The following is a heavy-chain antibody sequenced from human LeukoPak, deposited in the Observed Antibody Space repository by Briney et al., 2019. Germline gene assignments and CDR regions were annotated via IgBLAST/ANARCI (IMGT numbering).Heavy chain of an antibody. D-gene: IGHD6-6*01. CDR3: ARGDHYSSSGY. Sequence: GGSLRLSCAASGFTFSSYSMNWVRQAPGKGLEWVSSISSSSSYIYYADSAKGRFTISRDNAKNSLYLQMNSLRAEDTAVYYCARGDHYSSSGYWGQGTLVTVSS. J-gene: IGHJ4*02. CDR1: GFTFSSYS. V-gene: IGHV3-21*01. CDR2: ISSSSSYI.